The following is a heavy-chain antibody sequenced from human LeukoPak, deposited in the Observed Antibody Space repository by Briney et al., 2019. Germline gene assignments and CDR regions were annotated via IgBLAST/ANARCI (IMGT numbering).Heavy chain of an antibody. V-gene: IGHV4-34*01. CDR3: GRDHYSGSGSEHDG. CDR2: INHSGSY. CDR1: GGSFSGYN. J-gene: IGHJ6*01. Sequence: SETLSLTCAVSGGSFSGYNWNWIRQPPGKGLEWIGEINHSGSYNYNPSLESRVTISVDTSKNKFPLQLISRTGADTAAVYYGRDHYSGSGSEHDGWGQ. D-gene: IGHD3-10*01.